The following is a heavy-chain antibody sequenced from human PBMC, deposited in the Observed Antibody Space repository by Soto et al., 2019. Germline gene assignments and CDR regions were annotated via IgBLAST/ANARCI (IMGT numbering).Heavy chain of an antibody. CDR2: IYYSGST. CDR3: ARGLWPRVYFDY. Sequence: TSETLSLTCTVSGGSISSGGYYWSWIRQHPGKGLEWIGYIYYSGSTYYNPSLKSRVTISVDTSKNQFSLKLSSVTAADTAVYYCARGLWPRVYFDYWGQGTLVTVSS. CDR1: GGSISSGGYY. V-gene: IGHV4-31*03. D-gene: IGHD5-18*01. J-gene: IGHJ4*02.